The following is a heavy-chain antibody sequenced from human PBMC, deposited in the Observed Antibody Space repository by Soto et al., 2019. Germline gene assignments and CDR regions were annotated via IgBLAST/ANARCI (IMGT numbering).Heavy chain of an antibody. Sequence: QVQMVESGGGVVQPGRSLRLSCAASGFTFSTYGIHWVRQAPGKGLEWVAVIAHDGSREYYADSVKGRFAISRDNSKNTLYLQMNSLRAEDTAVYYCAKLGYIVYDYTYYYGLDVWGQGTTVTVSS. V-gene: IGHV3-30*18. J-gene: IGHJ6*02. D-gene: IGHD5-12*01. CDR3: AKLGYIVYDYTYYYGLDV. CDR1: GFTFSTYG. CDR2: IAHDGSRE.